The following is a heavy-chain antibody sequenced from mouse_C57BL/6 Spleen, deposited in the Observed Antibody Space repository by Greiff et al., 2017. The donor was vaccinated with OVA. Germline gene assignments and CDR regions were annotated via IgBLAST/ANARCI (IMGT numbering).Heavy chain of an antibody. D-gene: IGHD2-2*01. V-gene: IGHV2-6*01. Sequence: VKLMESGPGLVAPSQSLSITCTVSGFSLTSYGVDWVRQSPGKGLEWLGVIWGVGSTNYNSALKSRLSISKDNSKSQVFLKMNSLQTDDTAMYYCARDGYPYYYAMDYWGQGTSVTVSS. J-gene: IGHJ4*01. CDR2: IWGVGST. CDR1: GFSLTSYG. CDR3: ARDGYPYYYAMDY.